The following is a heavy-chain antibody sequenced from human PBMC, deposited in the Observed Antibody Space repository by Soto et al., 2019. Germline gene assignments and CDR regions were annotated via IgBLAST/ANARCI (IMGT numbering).Heavy chain of an antibody. CDR3: ARDHWNFEAYYYFGMDV. CDR2: IGTAGDT. D-gene: IGHD1-7*01. Sequence: ESGGGLVQPGGSLRLSCVASGFSFSRFHLHCVRQVTGKGLEWVSAIGTAGDTYYSGSVKGRFTISRENAKNSLYLQMNSLRAEDTAVYFCARDHWNFEAYYYFGMDVWGQGTTVAVSS. V-gene: IGHV3-13*01. J-gene: IGHJ6*02. CDR1: GFSFSRFH.